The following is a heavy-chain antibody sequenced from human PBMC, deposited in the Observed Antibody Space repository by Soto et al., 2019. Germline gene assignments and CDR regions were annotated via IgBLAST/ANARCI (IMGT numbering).Heavy chain of an antibody. V-gene: IGHV3-23*01. Sequence: EVQLLESGGGLVQPGGSLRLSCAASGFTFSSYAMSWVRQSPGKGLEWVSAISGSGANTYYAGSVKGRFTISRDNSKNTLYQQMNSLRAEDTAVYYWAKEELERQGSGFYYWCQGTLVSVSS. CDR2: ISGSGANT. CDR3: AKEELERQGSGFYY. J-gene: IGHJ4*02. CDR1: GFTFSSYA. D-gene: IGHD1-1*01.